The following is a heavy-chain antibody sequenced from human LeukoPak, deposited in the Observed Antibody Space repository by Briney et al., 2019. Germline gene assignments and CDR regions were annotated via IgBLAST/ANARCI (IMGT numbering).Heavy chain of an antibody. J-gene: IGHJ6*03. CDR2: ISAYNGNT. CDR3: ARAYCSGGSCYHMLYYYYYYMDV. V-gene: IGHV1-18*01. CDR1: GYTFTSYG. D-gene: IGHD2-15*01. Sequence: GASVKVSCKAPGYTFTSYGISWVRQAPGQGLEWMGWISAYNGNTNYAQKLQGRVTMTTDTSTSTAYMELRSLRSDDTAVYYCARAYCSGGSCYHMLYYYYYYMDVWGKGTTVTVSS.